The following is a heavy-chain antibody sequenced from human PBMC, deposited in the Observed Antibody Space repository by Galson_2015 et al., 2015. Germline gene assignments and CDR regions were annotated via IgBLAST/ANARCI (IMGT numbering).Heavy chain of an antibody. Sequence: SLRLSCAASGFTFSSYWMHWARHAPGKGLVWVSRISGDGSNIADADSVRGRFTISRDNAKNTLYLQMNSLRVEDTAVYYCVRSLGAETDYWGQGTLVTVSS. CDR1: GFTFSSYW. CDR3: VRSLGAETDY. J-gene: IGHJ4*02. D-gene: IGHD3-16*01. CDR2: ISGDGSNI. V-gene: IGHV3-74*01.